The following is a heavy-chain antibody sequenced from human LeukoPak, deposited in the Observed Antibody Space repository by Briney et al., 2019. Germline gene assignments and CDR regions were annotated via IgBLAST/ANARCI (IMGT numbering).Heavy chain of an antibody. D-gene: IGHD6-13*01. V-gene: IGHV4-4*07. CDR2: IYTSGST. CDR3: ARGIAAAGRSPIDY. CDR1: GGSISSYY. J-gene: IGHJ4*02. Sequence: SETLSLTCTVSGGSISSYYWSWIRQPAGKGLEWIGRIYTSGSTNYNPSLKSRVTMSVDTSKNQFSLKLSSVTAADTAVYYCARGIAAAGRSPIDYWGQGTLVTVSS.